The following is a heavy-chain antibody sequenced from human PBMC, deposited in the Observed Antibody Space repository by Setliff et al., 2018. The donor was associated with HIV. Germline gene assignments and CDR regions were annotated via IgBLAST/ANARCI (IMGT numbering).Heavy chain of an antibody. CDR3: ARNGPHGSGWYNYFDF. Sequence: SVKVSCKASGDTFRSHAISWVRQAPGQGLEWMGGTIPIIATTNYAQKFQDRVTITADEFTNTAYMEVSSLRSEDTAVYYCARNGPHGSGWYNYFDFWGQGTLVTVSS. V-gene: IGHV1-69*13. J-gene: IGHJ4*02. CDR2: TIPIIATT. CDR1: GDTFRSHA. D-gene: IGHD6-19*01.